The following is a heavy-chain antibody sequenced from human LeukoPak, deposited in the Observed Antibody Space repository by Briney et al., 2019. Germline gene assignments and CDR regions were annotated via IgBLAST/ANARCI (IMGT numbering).Heavy chain of an antibody. CDR2: IYSGGST. V-gene: IGHV3-53*01. Sequence: SGGSLRLSCAASGFTVSSNYMSWVRQVPGKGLEWVSVIYSGGSTYYADSVKGRFTISRDNSKNTLYLQMNSLRAEDTAVYYCARVSAWFGELPDSWGQGTLVTVSS. CDR3: ARVSAWFGELPDS. J-gene: IGHJ4*02. CDR1: GFTVSSNY. D-gene: IGHD3-10*01.